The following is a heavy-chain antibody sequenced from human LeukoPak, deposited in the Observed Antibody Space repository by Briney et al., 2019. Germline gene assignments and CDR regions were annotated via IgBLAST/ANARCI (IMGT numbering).Heavy chain of an antibody. CDR2: ISAYNGNT. J-gene: IGHJ4*02. CDR3: ARDGSPLCGSCHGYDY. CDR1: GYTFTSYG. D-gene: IGHD2-15*01. Sequence: ASVKVSCKASGYTFTSYGISWVRQAPGQGLEWMGWISAYNGNTNYAQKFQGGVTMTTETSTRPAYMELRSLRSDATAVYYCARDGSPLCGSCHGYDYWGQGTLVTVSS. V-gene: IGHV1-18*01.